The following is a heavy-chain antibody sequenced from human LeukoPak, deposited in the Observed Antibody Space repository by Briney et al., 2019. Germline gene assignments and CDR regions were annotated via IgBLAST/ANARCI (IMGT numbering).Heavy chain of an antibody. CDR1: GYTFSNYY. D-gene: IGHD6-13*01. CDR3: ARIAAAGTNRIDY. CDR2: INPSGGTT. Sequence: ASVKVSCKASGYTFSNYYMHWVRQAPGQGLEWMGIINPSGGTTTYAQKFQGRVTITADESTSTAYMELSSLRSEDTAVYYCARIAAAGTNRIDYWGQGTLVTVSS. J-gene: IGHJ4*02. V-gene: IGHV1-46*01.